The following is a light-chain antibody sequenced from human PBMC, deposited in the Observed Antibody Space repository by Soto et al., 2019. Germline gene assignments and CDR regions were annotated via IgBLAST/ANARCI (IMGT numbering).Light chain of an antibody. J-gene: IGLJ2*01. CDR2: DNS. CDR3: ATWDDSLKGVV. CDR1: SSNIGFST. Sequence: QLVLTQPPSASGTPGQRVTISCSGSSSNIGFSTVHWYQQLPGTAPKLLIYDNSQRPSGVPDRFSGSKSGTSASLAISGLQSEDETDYYCATWDDSLKGVVFGGGTKLTVL. V-gene: IGLV1-44*01.